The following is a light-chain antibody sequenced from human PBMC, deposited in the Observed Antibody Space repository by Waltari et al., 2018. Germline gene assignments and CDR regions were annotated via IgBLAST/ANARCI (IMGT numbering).Light chain of an antibody. CDR2: AAS. V-gene: IGKV1-9*01. CDR1: QGISSY. J-gene: IGKJ4*01. Sequence: DIQLTQSPSFLSASVGDRVTITCRASQGISSYLVSYQQKPGKAPKVLISAASTLQTGVPSRFSGSGSGTEFTLTISSLQPEDFATYYCQQVNGYPLTFGGGTKVEIK. CDR3: QQVNGYPLT.